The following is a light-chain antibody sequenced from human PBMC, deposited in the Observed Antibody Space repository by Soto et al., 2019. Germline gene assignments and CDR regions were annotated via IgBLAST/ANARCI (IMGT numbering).Light chain of an antibody. J-gene: IGKJ4*01. CDR2: DAS. CDR3: QQYKNWSGLT. Sequence: DIQMTQSPSTLSASVGDGVTITCRASQSSSRWLAWYQQKPGKAPKLLIYDASSLESGVPSRFSGSGSGKEFTLTISSLHPDDFATYYCQQYKNWSGLTFGGGTQVEF. CDR1: QSSSRW. V-gene: IGKV1-5*01.